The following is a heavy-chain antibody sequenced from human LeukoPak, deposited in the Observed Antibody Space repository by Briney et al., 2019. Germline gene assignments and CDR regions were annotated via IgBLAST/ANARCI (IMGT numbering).Heavy chain of an antibody. V-gene: IGHV3-30*02. D-gene: IGHD3-3*01. Sequence: GGPLRLSCAASGFTFSSYVMHWVGQAPGKGLKWVAFLRYDGSNKYYADSVKGRFTISRDNAKNTLHLQMNSLRAEDTAVYYCARGGYYGSGRYYFDSWGQGTLVTVSS. CDR3: ARGGYYGSGRYYFDS. CDR1: GFTFSSYV. J-gene: IGHJ4*02. CDR2: LRYDGSNK.